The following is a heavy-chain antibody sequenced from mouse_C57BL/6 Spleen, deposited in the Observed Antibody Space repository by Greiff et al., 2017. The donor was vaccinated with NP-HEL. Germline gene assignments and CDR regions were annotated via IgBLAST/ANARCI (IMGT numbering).Heavy chain of an antibody. V-gene: IGHV1-80*01. CDR2: IYPGDGDT. CDR1: GYAFSSYW. D-gene: IGHD3-3*01. J-gene: IGHJ3*01. Sequence: QVQLKQSGAELVKPGASVKISCKASGYAFSSYWMNWVKQRPGKGLEWIGQIYPGDGDTNYNGTFKGKATLTADKSSSTAYMQLSSLTSEDSAVYFCARGGTAGFAYWGQGTLVTVSA. CDR3: ARGGTAGFAY.